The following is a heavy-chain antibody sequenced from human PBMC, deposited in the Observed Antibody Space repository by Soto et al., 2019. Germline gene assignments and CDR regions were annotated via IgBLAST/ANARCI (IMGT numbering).Heavy chain of an antibody. J-gene: IGHJ5*02. V-gene: IGHV4-59*01. Sequence: PSETLSLTCTVSGGYISSYYWSWIRQPPGKGLEWIGYIYYSASTNCNPSLQRRVTIPCDTSTKQFSLKLSSVRAADTAVYYCARAGRDWDNWFDTWGQGTLVTVSS. D-gene: IGHD3-9*01. CDR3: ARAGRDWDNWFDT. CDR1: GGYISSYY. CDR2: IYYSAST.